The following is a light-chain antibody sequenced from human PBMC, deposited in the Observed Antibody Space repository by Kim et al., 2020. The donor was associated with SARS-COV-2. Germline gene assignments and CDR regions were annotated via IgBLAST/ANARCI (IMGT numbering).Light chain of an antibody. V-gene: IGKV3-20*01. CDR1: QSVSSSY. J-gene: IGKJ1*01. Sequence: EIVLTQSPGTLSLSPGERATLSCRASQSVSSSYLAWYQQKPGQAPRLLIYGASSRATGIPDRFSGSGSGTDFILTISRLEPEDFAVYYCQQYGNSPQTFCQGTKVDIK. CDR3: QQYGNSPQT. CDR2: GAS.